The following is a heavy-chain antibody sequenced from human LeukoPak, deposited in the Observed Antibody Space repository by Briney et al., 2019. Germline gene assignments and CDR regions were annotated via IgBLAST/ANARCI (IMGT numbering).Heavy chain of an antibody. CDR2: ISFSGGGT. V-gene: IGHV3-23*01. Sequence: GGSLRLSCAASGFTFSNYAMSWVRQAPGKGLEWVSAISFSGGGTYYADSVKGRFTISRDNSKNTLYLQMNSLRAEDTAVYYCARDLGYCSGGSCGNWFDPWGQGTLVTVSS. CDR1: GFTFSNYA. J-gene: IGHJ5*02. CDR3: ARDLGYCSGGSCGNWFDP. D-gene: IGHD2-15*01.